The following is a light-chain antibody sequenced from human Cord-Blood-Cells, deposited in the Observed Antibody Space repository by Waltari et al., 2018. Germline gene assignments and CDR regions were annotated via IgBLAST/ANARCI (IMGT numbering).Light chain of an antibody. J-gene: IGLJ1*01. CDR1: YNY. V-gene: IGLV2-14*04. CDR2: DVS. CDR3: SSYTSSST. Sequence: YNYVSWYQQHPGKAPKLMIYDVSNRPSGVSNRFSGSKSGNTASLTISGLQAEDEADYYCSSYTSSSTFGTGTKVTVL.